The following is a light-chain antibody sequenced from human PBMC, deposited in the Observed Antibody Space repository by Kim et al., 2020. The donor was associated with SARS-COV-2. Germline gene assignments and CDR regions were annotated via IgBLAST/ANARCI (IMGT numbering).Light chain of an antibody. V-gene: IGKV3-15*01. CDR2: GAS. CDR3: HQYNNWPPYT. J-gene: IGKJ2*01. Sequence: VSPGERATLSCRASQSVSTNLAWYQQKSGRAPRLLIYGASTRATGIPARFSGSGSGTQFTLTIGSLQSEDFAVYYCHQYNNWPPYTFGQGTKLEI. CDR1: QSVSTN.